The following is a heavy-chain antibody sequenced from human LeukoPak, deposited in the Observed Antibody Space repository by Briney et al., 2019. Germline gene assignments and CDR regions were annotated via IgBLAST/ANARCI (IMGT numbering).Heavy chain of an antibody. CDR1: GFTFSRYW. J-gene: IGHJ4*02. Sequence: GGSLRLSCAASGFTFSRYWMSWVRQAPGKGLEWVANIKQDGSEKYYVDSVKGRFTISRDNAKNSLYLQMNSLRAGDTAVYYCARGGWLPDYWGQGTLVTVSS. CDR3: ARGGWLPDY. D-gene: IGHD3-22*01. CDR2: IKQDGSEK. V-gene: IGHV3-7*01.